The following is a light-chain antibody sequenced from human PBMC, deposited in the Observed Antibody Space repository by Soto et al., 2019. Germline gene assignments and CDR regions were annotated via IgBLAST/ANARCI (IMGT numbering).Light chain of an antibody. CDR1: QSVSSN. CDR3: PQYHNWPIT. V-gene: IGKV3-15*01. Sequence: EIVMTQSPATLSVSPGESATLSCRASQSVSSNLAWHQQKPGQAPRILMYDASTRATGISARFSGSGSGTEFTLTISSLQSEDYAVYYCPQYHNWPITFGQGTRLEIK. J-gene: IGKJ5*01. CDR2: DAS.